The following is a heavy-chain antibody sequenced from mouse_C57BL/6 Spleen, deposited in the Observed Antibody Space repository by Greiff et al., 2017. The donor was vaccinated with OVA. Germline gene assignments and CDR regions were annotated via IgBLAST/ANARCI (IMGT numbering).Heavy chain of an antibody. CDR3: GRWDYSNYWYFDV. CDR2: IYPRSGNT. D-gene: IGHD2-5*01. Sequence: QVQLKEPGAELARPGASVKLSCKASGYTFTSYGISWVKQRPGQGLEWIGEIYPRSGNTYYNEKFKGKATLTADKSSSTASMELRSLTSEDSAVYFCGRWDYSNYWYFDVWGTGTTVTVSS. V-gene: IGHV1-81*01. CDR1: GYTFTSYG. J-gene: IGHJ1*03.